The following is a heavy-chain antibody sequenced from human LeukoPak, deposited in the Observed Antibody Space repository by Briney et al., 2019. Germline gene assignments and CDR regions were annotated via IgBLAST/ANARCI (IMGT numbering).Heavy chain of an antibody. CDR3: ARVRYYYGSGSYYNPFDY. CDR1: GGSISSY. CDR2: IYYSGST. V-gene: IGHV4-59*01. J-gene: IGHJ4*02. Sequence: TSETLSLTCTVSGGSISSYWSWIRQPPGKGLEWSGYIYYSGSTNYNPSLKSRVTISVDTSKNQFSLKLSSVTAADTAVYYCARVRYYYGSGSYYNPFDYWGQGTLVTVSS. D-gene: IGHD3-10*01.